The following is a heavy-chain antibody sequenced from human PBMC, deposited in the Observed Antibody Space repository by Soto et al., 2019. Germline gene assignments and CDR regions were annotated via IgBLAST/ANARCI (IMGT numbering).Heavy chain of an antibody. Sequence: GGSLRLSCAASGFTFDDYAMHWVRQVPGKGLEWVSGINWNSGSIGYADSVKGRFAISRDNAKNSLHLQMNSLRAEDTAFYYCVKDESINWYSGHFRHWGQGTLVRVSS. CDR1: GFTFDDYA. J-gene: IGHJ1*01. V-gene: IGHV3-9*01. D-gene: IGHD6-13*01. CDR3: VKDESINWYSGHFRH. CDR2: INWNSGSI.